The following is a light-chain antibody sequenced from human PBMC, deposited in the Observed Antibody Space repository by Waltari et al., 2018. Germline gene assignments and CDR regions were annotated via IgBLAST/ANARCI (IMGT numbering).Light chain of an antibody. Sequence: QSVLTQPPSASGTPGQRVTISCSGSSSNIGSNYVYWYQQLPGTAPKLLIYRNNPRPSGDPARFSGAKSGTSASLAISGLRSEDEADYYCAAWDDSLSGPVFGGGTKLTVL. CDR2: RNN. J-gene: IGLJ2*01. CDR3: AAWDDSLSGPV. V-gene: IGLV1-47*01. CDR1: SSNIGSNY.